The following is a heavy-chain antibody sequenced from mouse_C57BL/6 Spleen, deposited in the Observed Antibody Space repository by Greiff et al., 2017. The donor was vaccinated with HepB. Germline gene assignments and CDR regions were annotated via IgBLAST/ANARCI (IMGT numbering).Heavy chain of an antibody. CDR1: GYAFSSYW. Sequence: QVQLQQSGAELVKPGASVKISCKASGYAFSSYWMNWVKQRPGKGLEWIGQIYPGDGDTNYNGKFKGKATLTADKSSSTAYMQLSSLTSEDSAVYFCARRVSTMVTTYYFDYWGQGTTLTVSS. D-gene: IGHD2-2*01. CDR3: ARRVSTMVTTYYFDY. J-gene: IGHJ2*01. V-gene: IGHV1-80*01. CDR2: IYPGDGDT.